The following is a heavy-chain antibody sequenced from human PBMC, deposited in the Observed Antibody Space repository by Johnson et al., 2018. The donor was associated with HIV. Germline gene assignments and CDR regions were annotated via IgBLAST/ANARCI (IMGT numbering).Heavy chain of an antibody. Sequence: QEQLVESGGGVVRPGGSLRLSCAASGFPFSSYAMQWVRQAPGKGLARVAVISYDGSNNCYADSVPGRFTISRDNSKNTLYLQMNSLRAEDTAVYYCARDRGSMPAVAFDIWGQGTMVTVSS. CDR2: ISYDGSNN. D-gene: IGHD2-2*01. CDR3: ARDRGSMPAVAFDI. J-gene: IGHJ3*02. V-gene: IGHV3-30-3*01. CDR1: GFPFSSYA.